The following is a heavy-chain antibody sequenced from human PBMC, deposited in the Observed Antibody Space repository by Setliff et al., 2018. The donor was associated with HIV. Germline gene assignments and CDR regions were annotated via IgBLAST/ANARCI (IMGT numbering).Heavy chain of an antibody. D-gene: IGHD4-17*01. CDR2: INAGYGNT. J-gene: IGHJ4*02. CDR3: ARSPGDYLFDY. V-gene: IGHV1-3*01. CDR1: GYTFTSYA. Sequence: ASVKVSCKASGYTFTSYAIHWVRQAPGQSLEWMGWINAGYGNTKYSQKFQGRVTITRDASASTAYMELSSLRSEDTAVYCCARSPGDYLFDYWGQGTLVTVSS.